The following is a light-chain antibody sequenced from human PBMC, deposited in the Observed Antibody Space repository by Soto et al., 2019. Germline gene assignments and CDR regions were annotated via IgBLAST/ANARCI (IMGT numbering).Light chain of an antibody. V-gene: IGKV1-5*01. Sequence: DIQVTQSPSTLSASVGDRVTITRRASQSSSIWLAWYQQKPGRAPKVLIYDASSLERGVPSRFSGSGSGTEFTLTIPSLQRDACATHYCQQYKADRSVGQGDRVEVK. J-gene: IGKJ1*01. CDR1: QSSSIW. CDR3: QQYKADRS. CDR2: DAS.